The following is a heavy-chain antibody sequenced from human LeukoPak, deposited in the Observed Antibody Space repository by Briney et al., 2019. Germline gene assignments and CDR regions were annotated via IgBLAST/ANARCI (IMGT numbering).Heavy chain of an antibody. J-gene: IGHJ4*02. CDR3: ARTYYYDSSGYYYYFDY. CDR2: IIPIFGTA. V-gene: IGHV1-69*06. Sequence: ASVKVSCKASGGTFSSYAISWVRQAPGQGLEWMEGIIPIFGTANYPQKFQGRVTITPDKSTSTAYMELSSLRSEDTAVYYCARTYYYDSSGYYYYFDYWGQGTLVTVSS. CDR1: GGTFSSYA. D-gene: IGHD3-22*01.